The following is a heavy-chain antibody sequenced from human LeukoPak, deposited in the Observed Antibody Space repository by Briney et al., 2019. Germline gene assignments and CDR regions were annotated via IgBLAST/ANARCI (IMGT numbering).Heavy chain of an antibody. D-gene: IGHD2-21*01. CDR2: MYYSVST. V-gene: IGHV4-39*07. J-gene: IGHJ3*02. Sequence: KPSETLSLTCTVSGGSISSSSYYWGWIRQPPGKGLEWIGTMYYSVSTYYNPSLKSRVTTSVDTSKKQFSLKLRSVTAADTAVYYCARSVSWGLLVRDDAFDIWGQGTMVTVSS. CDR1: GGSISSSSYY. CDR3: ARSVSWGLLVRDDAFDI.